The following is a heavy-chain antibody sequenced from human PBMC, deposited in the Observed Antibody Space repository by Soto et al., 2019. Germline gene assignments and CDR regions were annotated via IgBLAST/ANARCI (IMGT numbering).Heavy chain of an antibody. V-gene: IGHV4-30-4*01. J-gene: IGHJ5*02. CDR1: GGSISSGDHY. CDR3: ARVCGDIVLMGGDWFDP. CDR2: IYYSGST. D-gene: IGHD2-8*01. Sequence: LSLTCTVSGGSISSGDHYWSWIRQPPGKGLEWIGYIYYSGSTYYNPSLKSRVTISVDTSKNQFSLKLSSVTAADTAVYYCARVCGDIVLMGGDWFDPWGQGTLVTVSS.